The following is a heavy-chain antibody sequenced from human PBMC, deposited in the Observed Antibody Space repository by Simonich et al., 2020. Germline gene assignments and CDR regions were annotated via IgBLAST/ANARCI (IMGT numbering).Heavy chain of an antibody. CDR1: GGSFSGYY. CDR2: INHSGST. Sequence: QVQLQQWGAGLLKPSETLSLTCAVYGGSFSGYYWGWIRQPPGKGREWIGEINHSGSTNYNPSLKSRVTISVDTSKNQFSLKLSSVTAADTAVYYCARRANWNWYFDLWGRGTLVTVSS. D-gene: IGHD1-1*01. J-gene: IGHJ2*01. V-gene: IGHV4-34*01. CDR3: ARRANWNWYFDL.